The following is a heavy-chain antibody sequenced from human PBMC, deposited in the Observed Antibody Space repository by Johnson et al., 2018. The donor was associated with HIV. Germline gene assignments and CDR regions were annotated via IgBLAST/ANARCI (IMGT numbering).Heavy chain of an antibody. Sequence: VQLVESGGGVVQPGRSLRLSCSASGFTFSNAWMSWVRQAPGKGLEWVGRIKSKTDGGTTDYAAPVKGRFTISRDDSKNTLYLQMNSLKTEDTAVYYGTTDDSSADDAVDIWGQGTMVTVSS. CDR2: IKSKTDGGTT. V-gene: IGHV3-15*01. D-gene: IGHD3-22*01. CDR3: TTDDSSADDAVDI. J-gene: IGHJ3*02. CDR1: GFTFSNAW.